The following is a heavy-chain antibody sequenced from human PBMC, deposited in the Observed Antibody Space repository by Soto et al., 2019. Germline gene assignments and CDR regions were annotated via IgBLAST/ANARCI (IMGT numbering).Heavy chain of an antibody. V-gene: IGHV3-74*01. CDR2: IHDDESIT. J-gene: IGHJ4*02. CDR3: RRVPAAAAWNGIDN. D-gene: IGHD6-13*01. Sequence: GKGLVCVARIHDDESITNSADSVKGRSTISRDDAQNSLYLRVNSLRAEDTAVYYCRRVPAAAAWNGIDNSGQGILVTVSS.